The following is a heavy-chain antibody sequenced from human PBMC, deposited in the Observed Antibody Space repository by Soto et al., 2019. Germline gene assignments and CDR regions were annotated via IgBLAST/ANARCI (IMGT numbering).Heavy chain of an antibody. CDR2: INPSGGST. D-gene: IGHD5-18*01. CDR1: GYTFTSYY. Sequence: ASVKVSCKASGYTFTSYYMDWVRQAPGQGLEWLGIINPSGGSTSYAQKFQGRVTMTRDTSTSTVYMELSSLRSEDTAVYYCARDSSDTAMVTSGMDVWGQGTTVTVSS. V-gene: IGHV1-46*01. CDR3: ARDSSDTAMVTSGMDV. J-gene: IGHJ6*02.